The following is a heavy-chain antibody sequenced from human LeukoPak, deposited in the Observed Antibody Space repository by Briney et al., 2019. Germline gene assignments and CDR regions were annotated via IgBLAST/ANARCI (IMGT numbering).Heavy chain of an antibody. Sequence: ASVKASCKASGDTFNNYNVNWVRQAPGQGLEWMGGITPIFGTANYAQKFQGRVTITAAESTSTAYLELRSLTSEDTAVYFCATERWLQYWGQGTMVTVSS. CDR3: ATERWLQY. D-gene: IGHD5-24*01. CDR1: GDTFNNYN. J-gene: IGHJ3*01. CDR2: ITPIFGTA. V-gene: IGHV1-69*13.